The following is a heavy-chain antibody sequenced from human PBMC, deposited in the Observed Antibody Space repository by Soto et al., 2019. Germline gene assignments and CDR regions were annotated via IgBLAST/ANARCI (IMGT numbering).Heavy chain of an antibody. J-gene: IGHJ6*02. CDR2: ISYDGSNK. CDR3: AKDANYSSSWYSWGYYYYYGMDV. CDR1: GFTFSSYG. Sequence: GGSLRLSCAASGFTFSSYGMHWVRQAPGKGLEWVAVISYDGSNKYYADSVKGRFTISRDNSKNTLYLQMNSLRAEDTAVYYCAKDANYSSSWYSWGYYYYYGMDVWGQGTTVTVSS. D-gene: IGHD6-13*01. V-gene: IGHV3-30*18.